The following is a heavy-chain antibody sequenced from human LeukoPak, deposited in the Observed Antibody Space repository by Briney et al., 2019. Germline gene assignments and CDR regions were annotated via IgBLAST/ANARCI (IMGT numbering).Heavy chain of an antibody. CDR2: IRSKANSYAT. V-gene: IGHV3-73*01. Sequence: GGSLKLSCAASGFTFSGSAMHWVRQAPGEGLEWVGRIRSKANSYATAYAASVKGRFTISRDDSKNTAYLQMNSLKTEDTAVYYCTRPHTYYYDSSGYYYVDYWGQGTLVTVSS. D-gene: IGHD3-22*01. CDR1: GFTFSGSA. CDR3: TRPHTYYYDSSGYYYVDY. J-gene: IGHJ4*02.